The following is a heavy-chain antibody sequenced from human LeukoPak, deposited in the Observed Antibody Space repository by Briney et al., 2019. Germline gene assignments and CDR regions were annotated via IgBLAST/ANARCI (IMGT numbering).Heavy chain of an antibody. V-gene: IGHV4-61*01. Sequence: PSETLSLTCSVSGGSVSSGSYYWSWIRQPPGKGLEWIGYIYYSGSTNYNPSLKSLVTMSVDTSKNQFSLKLSSVTAADTAVYYCAREGYHDALDIWGQGTMVTVSS. CDR1: GGSVSSGSYY. J-gene: IGHJ3*02. CDR2: IYYSGST. CDR3: AREGYHDALDI. D-gene: IGHD6-13*01.